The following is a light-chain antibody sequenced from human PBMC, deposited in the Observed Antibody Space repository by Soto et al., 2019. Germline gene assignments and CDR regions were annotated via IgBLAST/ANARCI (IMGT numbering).Light chain of an antibody. Sequence: QSALTQPASVSGSPGQSITISCTGTSGDIGGYNSVSWYQQHPGNAPQLVISDVSYRPSGISSRFSGSKSGNTASLTISGRQAEDEANYYCSSYASTSTRVFGGGTKLTVL. CDR3: SSYASTSTRV. CDR2: DVS. J-gene: IGLJ2*01. CDR1: SGDIGGYNS. V-gene: IGLV2-14*01.